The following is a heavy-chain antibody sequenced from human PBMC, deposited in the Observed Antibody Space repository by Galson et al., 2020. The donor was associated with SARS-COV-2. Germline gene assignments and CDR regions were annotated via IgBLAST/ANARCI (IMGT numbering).Heavy chain of an antibody. CDR1: GYTFTGYY. D-gene: IGHD3-9*01. V-gene: IGHV1-2*02. CDR2: INPNSGGT. J-gene: IGHJ3*02. Sequence: GESLKISCKASGYTFTGYYMHWVRQAPGQGLEWMGWINPNSGGTNYAQKFQGRVTMTRDTSISTAYMELSRLRSDDTAVYYCARDLPPYYDILTGLPRAFDIWGQGTMVTVSS. CDR3: ARDLPPYYDILTGLPRAFDI.